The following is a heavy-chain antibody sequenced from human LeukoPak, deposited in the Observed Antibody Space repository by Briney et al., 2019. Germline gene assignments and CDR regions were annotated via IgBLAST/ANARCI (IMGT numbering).Heavy chain of an antibody. Sequence: SETLSLTCTVSGGSISSSSYYWGWIRQPPGKGLEWIGSIYYSGSTYYIPSLKSRVTISVDTSKNQFSLKLSSVTAADTAVYYCARGRVAGTEVRDFDYWGQGTLVTVSS. CDR1: GGSISSSSYY. V-gene: IGHV4-39*01. J-gene: IGHJ4*02. CDR2: IYYSGST. D-gene: IGHD6-19*01. CDR3: ARGRVAGTEVRDFDY.